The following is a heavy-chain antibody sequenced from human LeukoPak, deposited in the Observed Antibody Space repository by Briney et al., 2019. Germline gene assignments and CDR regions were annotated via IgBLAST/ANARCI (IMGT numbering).Heavy chain of an antibody. CDR2: ISGSGDST. V-gene: IGHV3-23*01. CDR1: GFIFRHYA. CDR3: AKALGDWPTTLDY. Sequence: GGSLRLSCSASGFIFRHYAVNWVRQSAGKGLESVSGISGSGDSTYYADSVKGRFTVSRDNSKNTLYLQMNSLTAADTAVYFCAKALGDWPTTLDYWGRGTLVTVSS. J-gene: IGHJ4*02. D-gene: IGHD3-16*01.